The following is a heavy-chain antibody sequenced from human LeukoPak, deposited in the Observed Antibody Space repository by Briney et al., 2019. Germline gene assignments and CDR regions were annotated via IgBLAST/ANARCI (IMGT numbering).Heavy chain of an antibody. V-gene: IGHV3-30*03. D-gene: IGHD6-19*01. Sequence: GGSLRLSCAASGFTLSRHRIVWVRQAPGKGLEWVALISHDGGNKYYTDSVKGRFTVARDNSKNTVYMHMNSLRTNDTALYYCARDPRIAVAGTTAYAYFFHRDVWGKRTTLIASS. CDR1: GFTLSRHR. J-gene: IGHJ6*04. CDR3: ARDPRIAVAGTTAYAYFFHRDV. CDR2: ISHDGGNK.